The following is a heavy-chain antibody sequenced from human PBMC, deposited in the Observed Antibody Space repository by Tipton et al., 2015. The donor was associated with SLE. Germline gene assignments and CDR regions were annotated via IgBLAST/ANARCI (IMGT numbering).Heavy chain of an antibody. CDR3: ARVRPPLSIFGVVKGTDYYYMDV. V-gene: IGHV4-34*01. CDR1: GGSFSGYY. CDR2: INHSGST. Sequence: TLSLTCAVYGGSFSGYYWSWIRRPPGKGLEWIGEINHSGSTNYNPSLKSRVTISVDTSKNQFSLKLSSVTAADTAVYYCARVRPPLSIFGVVKGTDYYYMDVWGKGTTVTVSS. D-gene: IGHD3-3*01. J-gene: IGHJ6*03.